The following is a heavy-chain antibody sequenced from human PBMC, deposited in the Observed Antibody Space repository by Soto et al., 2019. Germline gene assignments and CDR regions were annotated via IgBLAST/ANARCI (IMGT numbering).Heavy chain of an antibody. CDR3: APYGSGIYYISRDQY. CDR1: GGSFSGYC. D-gene: IGHD3-10*01. V-gene: IGHV4-34*01. Sequence: QVQLQQWGAGLLKPSETLSLTCAVYGGSFSGYCWSWIRQPPGKGLEWIGEIDHNGHTNYNPSLKNQVTISVDKSKNQFSLRLSSMTAADTAIYYCAPYGSGIYYISRDQYWGQGTLVTVSS. J-gene: IGHJ4*02. CDR2: IDHNGHT.